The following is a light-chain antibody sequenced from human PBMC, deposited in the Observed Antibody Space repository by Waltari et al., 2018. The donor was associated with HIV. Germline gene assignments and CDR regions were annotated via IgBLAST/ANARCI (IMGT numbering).Light chain of an antibody. CDR3: QQRANWPALT. CDR1: RGVDNY. Sequence: EIVLTQSPATLSLSPGETATLSCRASRGVDNYITWYQQKPGQAPRLLICEASTRATGIPARFRGGGSGTDFTLTISSLESEDSAVYYCQQRANWPALTFAGGTKVEI. V-gene: IGKV3-11*01. CDR2: EAS. J-gene: IGKJ4*01.